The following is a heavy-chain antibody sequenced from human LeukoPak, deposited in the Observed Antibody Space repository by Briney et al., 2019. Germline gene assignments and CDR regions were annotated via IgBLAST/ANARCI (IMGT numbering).Heavy chain of an antibody. Sequence: PLETLSLTCTVSGGSISSYYWSWIRQPPGKGLEWIGYIYYSGSTNYNPSLKSRVTISVDTSKNQFSLKLSSVTAADTAVYYCARLRGYSYGYDYWGQGTLVTVSS. CDR3: ARLRGYSYGYDY. V-gene: IGHV4-59*01. CDR1: GGSISSYY. D-gene: IGHD5-18*01. J-gene: IGHJ4*02. CDR2: IYYSGST.